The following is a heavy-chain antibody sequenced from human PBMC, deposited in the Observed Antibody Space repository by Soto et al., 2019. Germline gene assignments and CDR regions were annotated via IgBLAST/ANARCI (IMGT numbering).Heavy chain of an antibody. CDR3: ARGDRYSYGYGPYYGMDV. CDR2: IIPIFGTA. V-gene: IGHV1-69*13. Sequence: EASVKVSCKASGGTFSSYAISWVRQAPGQGLEWMGGIIPIFGTANYAQKFQGRVTITADESTSTAYMELSSLRSEDTAVYYCARGDRYSYGYGPYYGMDVWGQGTTVTVSS. CDR1: GGTFSSYA. D-gene: IGHD5-18*01. J-gene: IGHJ6*02.